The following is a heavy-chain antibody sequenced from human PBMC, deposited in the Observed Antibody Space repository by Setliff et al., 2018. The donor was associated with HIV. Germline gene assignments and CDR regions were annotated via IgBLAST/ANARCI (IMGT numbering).Heavy chain of an antibody. CDR2: ISSSSNYI. CDR3: TRGRPLGVPDH. CDR1: GFSFSTYS. Sequence: GASLRLSCAASGFSFSTYSLNWVRQAPGKGPEWVSSISSSSNYIDYVDSVKDRFILSRDNAKSSLYLQMNGLRVEDTAVYYCTRGRPLGVPDHWGQGTLVTVSS. D-gene: IGHD3-10*01. V-gene: IGHV3-21*01. J-gene: IGHJ4*02.